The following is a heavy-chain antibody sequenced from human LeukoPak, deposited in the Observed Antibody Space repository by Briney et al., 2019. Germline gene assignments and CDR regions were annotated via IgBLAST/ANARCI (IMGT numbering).Heavy chain of an antibody. Sequence: PGGSLRLSCTASGFTLSHYWMTWVRQAPGKGLEWVAKIEKDGSAAYYVDSMKGRFTISRDNAENSLYLQMNSLRAEDTAVYYCASQTTVTTRGYFDLWGRGTLVTVSS. CDR3: ASQTTVTTRGYFDL. D-gene: IGHD4-17*01. CDR2: IEKDGSAA. J-gene: IGHJ2*01. CDR1: GFTLSHYW. V-gene: IGHV3-7*03.